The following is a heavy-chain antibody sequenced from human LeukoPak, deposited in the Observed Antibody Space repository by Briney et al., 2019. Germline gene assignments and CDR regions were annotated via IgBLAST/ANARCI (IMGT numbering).Heavy chain of an antibody. CDR1: GYTFTGYY. J-gene: IGHJ5*02. Sequence: ASVKVSCKASGYTFTGYYMHWVRQAPGQGLEWMGWINPNSGGTNYAQKFQGRVTMTRDTSISTAYMELSRLTSGDTAVYYCARDPTLTIMNWFDPWGQGTLVTVSS. CDR2: INPNSGGT. D-gene: IGHD5-24*01. V-gene: IGHV1-2*02. CDR3: ARDPTLTIMNWFDP.